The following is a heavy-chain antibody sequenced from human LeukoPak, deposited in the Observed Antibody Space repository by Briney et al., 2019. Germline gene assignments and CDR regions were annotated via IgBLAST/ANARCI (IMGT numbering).Heavy chain of an antibody. CDR1: GGSISSSSYY. D-gene: IGHD6-13*01. Sequence: SETLSLTCTVSGGSISSSSYYWGWIRQPPGKGLEWIGSIYYSGSTYYNPSLKSRVTISVDTSKNQFSLKLSSVTAADTAVYYCARDPQIAAADLPKYNWFDPWGQGTLVTVSS. CDR3: ARDPQIAAADLPKYNWFDP. CDR2: IYYSGST. V-gene: IGHV4-39*07. J-gene: IGHJ5*02.